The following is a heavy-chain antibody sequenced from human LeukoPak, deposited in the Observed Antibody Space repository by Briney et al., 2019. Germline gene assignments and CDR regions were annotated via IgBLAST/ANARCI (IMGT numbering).Heavy chain of an antibody. CDR1: GFTFSSYA. V-gene: IGHV3-23*01. CDR2: ISGSGGST. CDR3: AKGGSTVTTRIRTLKYYFDY. Sequence: GGSLRLSCAASGFTFSSYAMSWVRQAPGKGLEWVLAISGSGGSTYYADSVKGRFTISRDNSKNTLYLQMNSLRAEDTAVYYCAKGGSTVTTRIRTLKYYFDYWGQGTLVTVSS. D-gene: IGHD4-17*01. J-gene: IGHJ4*02.